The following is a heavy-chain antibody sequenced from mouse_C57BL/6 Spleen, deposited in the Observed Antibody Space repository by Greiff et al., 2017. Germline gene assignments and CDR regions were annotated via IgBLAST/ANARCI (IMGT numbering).Heavy chain of an antibody. CDR1: GYAFSSSW. CDR2: IYPGDGDT. V-gene: IGHV1-82*01. Sequence: QVQLKQSGPELVKPGASVKISCKASGYAFSSSWMNWVKQRPGKGLEWIGRIYPGDGDTNYNGKFKGKATLTADKSSSTAYMQLSSLTSEYSAVYFCARWGDWDGYWGQGTTLTVSS. J-gene: IGHJ2*01. D-gene: IGHD4-1*01. CDR3: ARWGDWDGY.